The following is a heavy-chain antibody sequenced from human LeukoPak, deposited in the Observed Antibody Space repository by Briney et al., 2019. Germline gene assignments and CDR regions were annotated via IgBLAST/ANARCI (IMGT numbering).Heavy chain of an antibody. D-gene: IGHD6-19*01. J-gene: IGHJ4*02. Sequence: GGSLRLSCSASGFTLSTYAMTWVRQAPGKGLESVSAISGSGGYTYYADSVKGRFTISRDNSKNTLYLQMNSLRADDTAIYYCAKAEGKNPTGGRWLDWGQGTLVTVSS. CDR1: GFTLSTYA. CDR2: ISGSGGYT. CDR3: AKAEGKNPTGGRWLD. V-gene: IGHV3-23*01.